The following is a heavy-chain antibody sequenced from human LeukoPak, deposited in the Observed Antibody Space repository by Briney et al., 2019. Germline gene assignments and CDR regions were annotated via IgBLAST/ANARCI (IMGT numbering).Heavy chain of an antibody. J-gene: IGHJ4*02. V-gene: IGHV1-2*02. D-gene: IGHD6-19*01. CDR2: INPNTGAT. CDR1: GYTLTGYY. CDR3: ARDRVGSGWPRPYYFEV. Sequence: GASVKVSCKASGYTLTGYYLHWVRQAPGQGLEWMGWINPNTGATHSAQKFQGRITMTRGTSISTAYMDLSRLRSDDTAVYYCARDRVGSGWPRPYYFEVWGQGTLVTVSS.